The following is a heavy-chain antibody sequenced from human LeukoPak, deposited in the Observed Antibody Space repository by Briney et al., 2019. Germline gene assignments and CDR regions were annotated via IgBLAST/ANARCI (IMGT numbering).Heavy chain of an antibody. J-gene: IGHJ4*02. CDR3: AKWGYYDVLTGYYVSDY. Sequence: GGSLRLSCGASGFTFSNYAMSWVRQAPGKGLEWVSAITGGGRSTYYVGSVKGRFTISRDNSKNTLYLQMNSLRTEDTAVYYCAKWGYYDVLTGYYVSDYWGQGTLVTVSS. V-gene: IGHV3-23*01. CDR2: ITGGGRST. D-gene: IGHD3-9*01. CDR1: GFTFSNYA.